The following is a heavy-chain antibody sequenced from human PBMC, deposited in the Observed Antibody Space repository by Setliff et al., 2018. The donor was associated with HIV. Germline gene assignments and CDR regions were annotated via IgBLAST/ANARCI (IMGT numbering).Heavy chain of an antibody. CDR2: FYYSGST. CDR3: ARITGDSGHPRFFDY. J-gene: IGHJ4*02. V-gene: IGHV4-39*01. Sequence: SETLSLTCVVSGGSISSTTSYWGWIRQPPGKGLEYIGSFYYSGSTYYNPSLKSRVTISVDTSKNRISLKLSSVTAADTAVYYCARITGDSGHPRFFDYWGQGTLVTVSS. CDR1: GGSISSTTSY. D-gene: IGHD1-26*01.